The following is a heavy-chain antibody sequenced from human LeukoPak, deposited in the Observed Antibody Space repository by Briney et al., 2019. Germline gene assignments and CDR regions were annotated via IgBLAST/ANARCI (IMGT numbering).Heavy chain of an antibody. CDR2: IYTSGST. CDR1: GGSTSSYY. D-gene: IGHD3-10*01. V-gene: IGHV4-4*07. J-gene: IGHJ4*02. Sequence: SETLSLTCTVSGGSTSSYYWSWIRQPAGKGLEWIGRIYTSGSTNYNPSLKSRVTMSVDTSKNQFSLKLSSVTAADTAVYYCARERRQNTMVRGVIDYWGQGTLVTVSS. CDR3: ARERRQNTMVRGVIDY.